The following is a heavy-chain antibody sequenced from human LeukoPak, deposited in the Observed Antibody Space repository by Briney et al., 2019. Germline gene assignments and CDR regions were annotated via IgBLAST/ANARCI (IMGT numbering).Heavy chain of an antibody. CDR2: INHNGNVN. CDR1: GFTFSSYW. J-gene: IGHJ4*02. D-gene: IGHD6-19*01. Sequence: GGSLRLSCAASGFTFSSYWMNWARQAPGKGLEWVTSINHNGNVNYYVDSVKGRFTISRDNSKNTLYLQMNSLRAEDTAVYYCAKDPGTGWYKGYFDYWGQGTLVTVSS. CDR3: AKDPGTGWYKGYFDY. V-gene: IGHV3-7*01.